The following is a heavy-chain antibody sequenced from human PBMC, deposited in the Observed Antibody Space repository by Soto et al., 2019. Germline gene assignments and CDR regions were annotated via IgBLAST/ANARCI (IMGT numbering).Heavy chain of an antibody. D-gene: IGHD4-4*01. J-gene: IGHJ6*03. CDR2: ISGSGGST. CDR3: AKDPVTMARYYYCYMDV. CDR1: GFTFSSYA. V-gene: IGHV3-23*01. Sequence: EVQLLESGGGLVQPGGSLRLSCAASGFTFSSYAMSWVRQAPGKGLEWVSAISGSGGSTYYADSVKGRFTISRDNSKNTLYLQINSRRAEDTAVYYCAKDPVTMARYYYCYMDVWGKGTTVTVSS.